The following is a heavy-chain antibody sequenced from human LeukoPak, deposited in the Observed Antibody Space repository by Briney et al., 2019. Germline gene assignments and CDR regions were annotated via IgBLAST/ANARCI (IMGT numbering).Heavy chain of an antibody. V-gene: IGHV2-5*02. Sequence: SGPTLVNPTQTLRLTCTFSGFSLSSSEVGVGWIRQPPGKALEWLAVIYWDDDKRYSPSLESRLTITMDTSKNQVVLIMTNMDPVDTATYYCAHRPGRGIPAAHWGQGTLVTVSS. CDR2: IYWDDDK. CDR1: GFSLSSSEVG. CDR3: AHRPGRGIPAAH. D-gene: IGHD2-21*01. J-gene: IGHJ4*02.